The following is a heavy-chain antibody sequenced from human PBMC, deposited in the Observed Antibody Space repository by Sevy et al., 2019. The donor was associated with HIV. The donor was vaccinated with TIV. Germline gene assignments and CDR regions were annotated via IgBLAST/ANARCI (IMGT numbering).Heavy chain of an antibody. CDR3: ARAEGRRYFDPSGWFDP. J-gene: IGHJ5*02. CDR2: MLYNGRTE. CDR1: GFSVKSFS. V-gene: IGHV3-33*01. D-gene: IGHD3-9*01. Sequence: GGSLRLSCSASGFSVKSFSMHWVRQAPGKGLEWVAAMLYNGRTERYADFVKGRFTISRDNSKNTLNLEMNSLRVEDTALYYCARAEGRRYFDPSGWFDPWGQGTLVTVSS.